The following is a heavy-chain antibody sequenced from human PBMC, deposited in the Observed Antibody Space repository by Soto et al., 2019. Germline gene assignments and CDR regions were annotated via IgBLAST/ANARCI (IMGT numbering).Heavy chain of an antibody. CDR2: ISWNSGSI. J-gene: IGHJ6*02. Sequence: SLRLSCAASGFTFDDYAMHWVRQAPGKGLEWVSGISWNSGSIGYADSVKGRFTISRDNAKNSLYLQMNSLRAEDTALYYCAKDSGSGPQYYYYYGMDVWGQGTTVTVSS. V-gene: IGHV3-9*01. CDR3: AKDSGSGPQYYYYYGMDV. CDR1: GFTFDDYA. D-gene: IGHD3-10*01.